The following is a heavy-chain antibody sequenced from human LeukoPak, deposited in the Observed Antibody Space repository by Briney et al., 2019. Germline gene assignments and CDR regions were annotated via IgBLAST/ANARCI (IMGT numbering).Heavy chain of an antibody. J-gene: IGHJ6*02. Sequence: ASVKVSCKASGYTFTSYDINWVRQATGQGLEWMGWMNPNSGNTGYAQKFQGRVTMTRNTSISTAYMELSSLRSEDTAVYYCARTRITIFGVVIIHYHGMDVWGQGTTVTVSS. CDR3: ARTRITIFGVVIIHYHGMDV. D-gene: IGHD3-3*01. CDR1: GYTFTSYD. V-gene: IGHV1-8*01. CDR2: MNPNSGNT.